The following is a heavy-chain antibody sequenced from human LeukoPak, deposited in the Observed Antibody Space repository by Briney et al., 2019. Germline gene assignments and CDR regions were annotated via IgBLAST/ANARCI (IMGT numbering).Heavy chain of an antibody. CDR2: INPNSGGT. CDR1: GYTFTTYY. Sequence: ASVKVSCKASGYTFTTYYIHWLRQAPGQGLEWMGWINPNSGGTNYAQKFQGRVTMTRDTSISTAYMELRRLRSDDTAVFYCARSATVTTDFDYWGQGTLVTVSS. CDR3: ARSATVTTDFDY. V-gene: IGHV1-2*02. J-gene: IGHJ4*02. D-gene: IGHD4-17*01.